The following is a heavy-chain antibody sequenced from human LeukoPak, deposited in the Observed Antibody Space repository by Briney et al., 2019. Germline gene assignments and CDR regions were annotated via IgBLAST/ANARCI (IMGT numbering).Heavy chain of an antibody. CDR1: GFTVSSNY. CDR3: AREVVSSSWLHRFDP. CDR2: IYSGGST. J-gene: IGHJ5*02. V-gene: IGHV3-66*02. D-gene: IGHD6-13*01. Sequence: GGSLRLSCAASGFTVSSNYMSWVRQAPGKGLEWVSVIYSGGSTYYADSVKGRFTISRDNSKNTLYLQMNSLRAEDTAVYYCAREVVSSSWLHRFDPWGLGTLVTVSS.